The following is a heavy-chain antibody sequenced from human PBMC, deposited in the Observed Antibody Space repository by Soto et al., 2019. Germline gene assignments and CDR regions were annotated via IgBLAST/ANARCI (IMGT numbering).Heavy chain of an antibody. Sequence: GGSLRLSCAASGFTFSSYAMHWVRQAPGTGLEWVAVISYDGSNKYYADSVKGRFTISRDNSKNTLYLQMNSLRAEDTAVYYCARDRRQRDGSGSFDDWGQGTLVTVSS. CDR3: ARDRRQRDGSGSFDD. CDR2: ISYDGSNK. V-gene: IGHV3-30*04. CDR1: GFTFSSYA. J-gene: IGHJ4*02. D-gene: IGHD3-10*01.